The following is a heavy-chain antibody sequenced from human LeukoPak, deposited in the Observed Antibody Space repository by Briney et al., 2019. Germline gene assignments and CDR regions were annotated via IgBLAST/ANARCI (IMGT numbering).Heavy chain of an antibody. J-gene: IGHJ5*02. D-gene: IGHD1-1*01. CDR3: ARHAGSGFDL. CDR2: VYHSGAT. Sequence: SETLSRSSCGSGGTIYSFNWSRLRQPPGKGLEWIGFVYHSGATSYNPSLKSRVTISLDTSQRQFSLKLSSVTAADTGVYYCARHAGSGFDLWGQGTLVTVSS. CDR1: GGTIYSFN. V-gene: IGHV4-59*01.